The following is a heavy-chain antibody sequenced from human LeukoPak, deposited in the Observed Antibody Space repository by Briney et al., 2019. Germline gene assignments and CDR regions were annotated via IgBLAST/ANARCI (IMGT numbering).Heavy chain of an antibody. CDR1: GGSISSYY. CDR2: IYYSGST. CDR3: ARGGSIFGVVNHYYYMDV. J-gene: IGHJ6*03. Sequence: PSETLSLTCTVSGGSISSYYWSWIRQPPGKGLEWIGYIYYSGSTNYNPSLKSRVTISVDTSKNQFSLKLSSVTAADTAVYYCARGGSIFGVVNHYYYMDVWGKGTTVTVSS. D-gene: IGHD3-3*01. V-gene: IGHV4-59*01.